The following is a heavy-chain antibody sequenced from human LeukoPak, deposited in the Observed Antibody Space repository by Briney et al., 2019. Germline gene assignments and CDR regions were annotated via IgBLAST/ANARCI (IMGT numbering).Heavy chain of an antibody. J-gene: IGHJ5*02. V-gene: IGHV1-46*01. CDR1: GYTFTTYH. Sequence: SVKVSCKASGYTFTTYHMHWVRQPPGQGLEWVGMIDTSDGNTNYAQKFLDRVTMTRDTSTSTVYMELSGLRSYDTAVYYCATERSGGTWFDPWGQGTLVTVSS. D-gene: IGHD2-15*01. CDR2: IDTSDGNT. CDR3: ATERSGGTWFDP.